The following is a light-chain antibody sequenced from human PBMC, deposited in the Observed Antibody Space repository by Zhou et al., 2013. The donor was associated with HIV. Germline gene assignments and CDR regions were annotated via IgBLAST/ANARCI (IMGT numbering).Light chain of an antibody. CDR2: AAS. CDR3: QQSYRTPPD. CDR1: QTVSRY. J-gene: IGKJ3*01. Sequence: DIQMTQSPSSLSASVGDRVTVTCRASQTVSRYVNWYQHKPGKAPQLLIYAASNLQTGVPSRFRGSASGTEFTLTISSLQAEDSATYYCQQSYRTPPDFGPGTKVDYQT. V-gene: IGKV1-39*01.